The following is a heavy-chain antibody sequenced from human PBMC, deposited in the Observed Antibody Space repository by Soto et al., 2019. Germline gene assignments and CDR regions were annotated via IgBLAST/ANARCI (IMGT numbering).Heavy chain of an antibody. CDR2: ISWNSGSI. D-gene: IGHD2-15*01. V-gene: IGHV3-9*01. CDR3: AKEGIVAWPPHDYYYMDF. J-gene: IGHJ6*03. Sequence: GGSLRLSCAASGFTFDDYAMHWVRQAPGKGLEWVSGISWNSGSIGYADSVKGRFTISRDNAKNSLYLQMNSLRAEDTALYYCAKEGIVAWPPHDYYYMDFWGKGTTVTVSS. CDR1: GFTFDDYA.